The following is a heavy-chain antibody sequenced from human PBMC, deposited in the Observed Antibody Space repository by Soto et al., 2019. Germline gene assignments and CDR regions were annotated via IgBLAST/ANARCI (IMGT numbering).Heavy chain of an antibody. J-gene: IGHJ4*02. Sequence: QVQLVQSGAEVKKPGASVKVSYKASGYTFTSYAMHWVRQAPGQRLEWMGWINAGNGNTKYSQKFQGRVTITRDTSASTAYMELSSLRSEDTAVYYCASRFPRGYGIASWGQGTLVTVSS. CDR2: INAGNGNT. CDR3: ASRFPRGYGIAS. D-gene: IGHD5-18*01. CDR1: GYTFTSYA. V-gene: IGHV1-3*01.